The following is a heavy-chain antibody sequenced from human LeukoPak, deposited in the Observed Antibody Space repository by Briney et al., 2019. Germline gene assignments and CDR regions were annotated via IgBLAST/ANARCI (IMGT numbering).Heavy chain of an antibody. J-gene: IGHJ4*02. D-gene: IGHD6-25*01. CDR3: AKSYTSGSYVVDY. Sequence: QSGGSLRLSCAASGFIFSDYLMNWVRQAPGKGLEWVSGISVSGGSAYADSVKGRFTISRDDSKNTLFLQMNSLRAEDTAFYYCAKSYTSGSYVVDYWGQGTLVTVSS. CDR1: GFIFSDYL. V-gene: IGHV3-23*01. CDR2: ISVSGGSA.